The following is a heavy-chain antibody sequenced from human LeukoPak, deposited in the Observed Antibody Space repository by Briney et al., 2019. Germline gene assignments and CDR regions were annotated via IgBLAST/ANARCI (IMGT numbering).Heavy chain of an antibody. CDR2: VYISGTT. CDR3: AREYSSSRALDY. D-gene: IGHD6-13*01. Sequence: SETVSLTCTVSGDSISSSFWSWIRQPAAKGLECMGRVYISGTTNCNPSLKSRVTMSVDTSKNQRSLNLTSVTAADTAVYYCAREYSSSRALDYWRQGTLVTVSS. J-gene: IGHJ4*02. V-gene: IGHV4-4*07. CDR1: GDSISSSF.